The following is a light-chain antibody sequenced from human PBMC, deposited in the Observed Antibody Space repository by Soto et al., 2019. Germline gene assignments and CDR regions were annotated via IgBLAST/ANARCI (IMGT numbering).Light chain of an antibody. Sequence: QSVLTQPASVFGSPGQSMTISCTGTSSDVGGYNFVSWYQQHPGKAPKLMIYEVSSRPSGVSNRFSGSKSGNTASLTISGLQPEDEADYYCSSYTTSSTLVFGTGTKVTVL. CDR1: SSDVGGYNF. CDR3: SSYTTSSTLV. CDR2: EVS. V-gene: IGLV2-14*03. J-gene: IGLJ1*01.